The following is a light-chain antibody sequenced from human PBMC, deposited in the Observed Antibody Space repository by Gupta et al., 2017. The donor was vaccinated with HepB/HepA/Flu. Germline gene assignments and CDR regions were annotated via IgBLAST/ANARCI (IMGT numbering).Light chain of an antibody. CDR1: QSASSY. V-gene: IGKV3-11*01. CDR3: QQGSPSIT. J-gene: IGKJ5*01. Sequence: EIVLTQSPATLSLSPGERATLSCRASQSASSYLGWYQQKPGQAPRLIIYAASNRATGIPGRFSGSGGGKDFTLTSSRREDEDFAVYYWQQGSPSITFGQGTQVEIK. CDR2: AAS.